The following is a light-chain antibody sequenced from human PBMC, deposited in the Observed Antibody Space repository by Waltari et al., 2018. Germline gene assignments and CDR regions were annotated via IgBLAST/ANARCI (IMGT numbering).Light chain of an antibody. CDR2: KAS. V-gene: IGKV1-5*03. Sequence: DIQMTQSPSTLSASVGDRVPITCRASQSSSNWLAWYQQKPGKAPKLLYYKASNLESGVPTRFSGSCSRTEFTLTISSLQPDDFASYYCQQYDNYWTFGQGTKVEIK. CDR1: QSSSNW. J-gene: IGKJ1*01. CDR3: QQYDNYWT.